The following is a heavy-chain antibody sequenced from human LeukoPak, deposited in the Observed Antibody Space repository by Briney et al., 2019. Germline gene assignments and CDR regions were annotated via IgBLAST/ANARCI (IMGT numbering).Heavy chain of an antibody. CDR2: IGTAGDT. V-gene: IGHV3-13*04. D-gene: IGHD3-9*01. Sequence: GGSLRLSCAASGFTFSSYDMHWVRQPTGKGLEWVSVIGTAGDTYYPGSVKGRFTISRENAKNSLYLQMNSLRAGDTAVYYCARGTNYDILTGYYTGRGSWYFDLWGRGALVTVSS. CDR1: GFTFSSYD. J-gene: IGHJ2*01. CDR3: ARGTNYDILTGYYTGRGSWYFDL.